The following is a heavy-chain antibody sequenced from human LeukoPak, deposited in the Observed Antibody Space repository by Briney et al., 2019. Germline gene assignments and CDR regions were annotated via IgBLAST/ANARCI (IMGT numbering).Heavy chain of an antibody. D-gene: IGHD1-26*01. V-gene: IGHV5-10-1*01. CDR2: IDPSDSYT. J-gene: IGHJ3*02. CDR3: ARHVGATSTDAFDI. CDR1: GSSFISYW. Sequence: GESLKISCKGSGSSFISYWISWVRQMPRKGLEWMGTIDPSDSYTNYSPAFQGHVTIPADKSISIAYLQWSSLKASDTAMYYCARHVGATSTDAFDIWGQGTMVTVSS.